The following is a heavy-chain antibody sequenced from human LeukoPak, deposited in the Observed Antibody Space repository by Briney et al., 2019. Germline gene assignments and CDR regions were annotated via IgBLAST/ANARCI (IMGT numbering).Heavy chain of an antibody. J-gene: IGHJ4*02. D-gene: IGHD3-10*01. CDR1: GFTFRNYA. CDR3: SKGSGSNDPA. V-gene: IGHV3-23*01. CDR2: ISASGGST. Sequence: GGSLRLSCAASGFTFRNYAMSWVRQAPGKGLEWVSTISASGGSTYYADSVKGRFTISRDNSKNTLYLQINSLSAEDTAVYYCSKGSGSNDPAWGQGTLVTVSS.